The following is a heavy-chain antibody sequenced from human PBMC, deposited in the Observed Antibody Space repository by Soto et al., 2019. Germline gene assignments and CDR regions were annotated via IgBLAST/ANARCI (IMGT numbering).Heavy chain of an antibody. J-gene: IGHJ5*02. D-gene: IGHD3-3*02. V-gene: IGHV4-39*01. CDR3: ASPKIAFYNWFDP. CDR2: IYYSGST. Sequence: SLETRSLARPVSGGSISRRLYYQGWIRQPPGEGLEWIGSIYYSGSTYYNPSLKSRVTISVDTSKNQFSLKLSSVTAADTAVYYCASPKIAFYNWFDPWGQGTLVTVSS. CDR1: GGSISRRLYY.